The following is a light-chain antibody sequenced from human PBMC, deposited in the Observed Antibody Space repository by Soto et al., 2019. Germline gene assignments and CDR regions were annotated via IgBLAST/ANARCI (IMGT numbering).Light chain of an antibody. V-gene: IGKV1-5*01. CDR2: DVS. CDR3: QQYSTHST. Sequence: DIQMTQSPSTLSASVGDRVTITCRASQSISRWLAWYQLKPGTAPKLLIYDVSNLQSWVPSRFSGSASGTEFTLTLGSLQPDDYAIYSCQQYSTHSTFGQGTKLEI. CDR1: QSISRW. J-gene: IGKJ2*01.